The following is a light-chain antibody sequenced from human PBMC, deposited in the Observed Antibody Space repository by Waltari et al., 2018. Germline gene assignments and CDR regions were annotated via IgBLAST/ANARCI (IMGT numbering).Light chain of an antibody. CDR3: QHYNNWPPWT. CDR2: GAS. Sequence: EIVMTQPPATLSVSPGERATLSCRASQSVRSNLAWYQQKPGQTPRLLIYGASTRATGIPVRFSGSGSGTEFTLTISSLQSEDFAVYYCQHYNNWPPWTFGQGTKVEI. J-gene: IGKJ1*01. CDR1: QSVRSN. V-gene: IGKV3-15*01.